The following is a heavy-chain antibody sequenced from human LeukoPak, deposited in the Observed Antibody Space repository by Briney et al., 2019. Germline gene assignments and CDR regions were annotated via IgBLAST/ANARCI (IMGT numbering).Heavy chain of an antibody. V-gene: IGHV4-59*01. J-gene: IGHJ4*02. D-gene: IGHD3-3*01. CDR3: ARDGGTSYDFWGGYYY. CDR1: GGSISSYY. CDR2: ISYSGHI. Sequence: ESGPRLLKPSETLSLTCTVSGGSISSYYWRWIRQPPGKGLEWIGYISYSGHINYNPSLKSRVTISLDTSKNQVSLKLSSVTAANTAVYYCARDGGTSYDFWGGYYYWGQGTLVTVSS.